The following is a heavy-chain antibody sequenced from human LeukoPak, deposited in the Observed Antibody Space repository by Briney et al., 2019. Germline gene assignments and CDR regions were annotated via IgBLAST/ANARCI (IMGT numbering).Heavy chain of an antibody. Sequence: ASVKVSCKASGYTFTGYYMHWVRQAPGQGLEWVGWINPNSGGTNYAQKFQGRVTMTRDTSISTAYMELSRLRSDDTAVYYCARDQTGYDFWSGYYKYYFDYWGQGTLVTVSS. CDR3: ARDQTGYDFWSGYYKYYFDY. D-gene: IGHD3-3*01. CDR2: INPNSGGT. V-gene: IGHV1-2*02. CDR1: GYTFTGYY. J-gene: IGHJ4*02.